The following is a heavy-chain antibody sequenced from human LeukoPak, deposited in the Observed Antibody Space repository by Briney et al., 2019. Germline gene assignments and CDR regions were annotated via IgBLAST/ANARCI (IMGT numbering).Heavy chain of an antibody. CDR3: AKDRAKYYYYYYMDV. Sequence: GGSLRLSCAASGLTVSSNYINWVRQAPGKGLEWVSVIYSGGSTYYADSVKGRFTISRDNSKNTLYLQMNSLRAEDTAVYYCAKDRAKYYYYYYMDVWGKGTTVTISS. CDR2: IYSGGST. V-gene: IGHV3-66*01. J-gene: IGHJ6*03. CDR1: GLTVSSNY.